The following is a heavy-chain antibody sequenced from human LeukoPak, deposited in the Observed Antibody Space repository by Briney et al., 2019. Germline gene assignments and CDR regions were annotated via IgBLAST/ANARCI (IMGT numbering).Heavy chain of an antibody. CDR3: ATSTYHDSSGYYYFDY. CDR1: GGSVSSGDYY. CDR2: IHTNERT. D-gene: IGHD3-22*01. V-gene: IGHV4-61*02. J-gene: IGHJ4*02. Sequence: SETLSLTCTVSGGSVSSGDYYWSWIRQPAGKGLEWIGRIHTNERTNYNPSLKSRVTISLDTSKNQSSLKLSSVTAADTAVYYCATSTYHDSSGYYYFDYWGQGTLVTVSS.